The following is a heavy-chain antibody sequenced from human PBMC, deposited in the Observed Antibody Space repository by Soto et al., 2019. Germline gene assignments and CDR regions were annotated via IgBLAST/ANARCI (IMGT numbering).Heavy chain of an antibody. CDR2: IIPVFGTG. V-gene: IGHV1-69*06. CDR3: ARYYRGSGRYFFDY. D-gene: IGHD6-19*01. Sequence: GASVKVSGKASGGTFSSYAITWGEQAPGQGLEWMGGIIPVFGTGIYAQKFQGRVTITADNTKDSLYLQMNSLRGEDTAIYYCARYYRGSGRYFFDYWGQGTPVTVSS. J-gene: IGHJ4*02. CDR1: GGTFSSYA.